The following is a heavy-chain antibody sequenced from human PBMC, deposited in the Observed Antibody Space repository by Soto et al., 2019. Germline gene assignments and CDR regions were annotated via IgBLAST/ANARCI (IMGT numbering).Heavy chain of an antibody. V-gene: IGHV4-39*01. CDR3: ARVVEGDHCHY. CDR2: ISYSGST. Sequence: ETLSLTCTVSGGSISSHNFYWGWIRQPPGKGLEWIGSISYSGSTYYNPSLESRVIISVDTSKNQFSLKLTSVTATDTAVYYCARVVEGDHCHYWGQGTRVTVSS. CDR1: GGSISSHNFY. D-gene: IGHD2-21*01. J-gene: IGHJ4*02.